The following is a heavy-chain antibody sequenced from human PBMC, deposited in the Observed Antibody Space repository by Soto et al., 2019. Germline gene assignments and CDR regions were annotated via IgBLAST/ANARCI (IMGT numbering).Heavy chain of an antibody. Sequence: EVQLVESGGGLVQPGRSLRLSCAASGFTFDDYAMHWVRQAPGKGLEWVSGISWNSGSIGYADSVKGRFTISRDNAKNSLYLQMNSLRAEDTALYDCAKGNYGDYVNDAFDIWGQGTMVTVSS. V-gene: IGHV3-9*01. CDR3: AKGNYGDYVNDAFDI. CDR1: GFTFDDYA. D-gene: IGHD4-17*01. J-gene: IGHJ3*02. CDR2: ISWNSGSI.